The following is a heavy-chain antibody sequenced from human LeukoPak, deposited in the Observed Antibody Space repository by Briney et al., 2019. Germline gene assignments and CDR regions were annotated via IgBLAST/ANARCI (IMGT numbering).Heavy chain of an antibody. CDR2: IKEDGSEK. CDR1: GFIFTDYW. D-gene: IGHD3-10*01. CDR3: ARDRIRFVEFPNWFDP. J-gene: IGHJ5*02. Sequence: PGGSLRLSCAASGFIFTDYWMYWVRQAPGRGLAWVANIKEDGSEKNYVDSVKGRFTISRDNAKNSLYLQMNSLRAEDTAVYYCARDRIRFVEFPNWFDPWGQGTLVTVSS. V-gene: IGHV3-7*01.